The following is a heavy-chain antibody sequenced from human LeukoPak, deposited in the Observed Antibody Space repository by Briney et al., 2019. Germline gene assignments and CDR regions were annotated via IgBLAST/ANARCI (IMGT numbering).Heavy chain of an antibody. J-gene: IGHJ4*02. Sequence: SETLSLTCAVYGGSFSGYYWSWIRQPPGKGPEWIGEINRSGSTSYNPSLKSRVTISVDTSKNQFSLKLTSVTAADTAIYFCARWGTYWGQGILVTVSS. CDR1: GGSFSGYY. D-gene: IGHD7-27*01. CDR2: INRSGST. CDR3: ARWGTY. V-gene: IGHV4-34*01.